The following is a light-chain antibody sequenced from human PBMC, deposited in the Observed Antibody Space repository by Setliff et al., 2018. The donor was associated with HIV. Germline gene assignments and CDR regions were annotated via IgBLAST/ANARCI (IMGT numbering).Light chain of an antibody. CDR3: SSYTSSSPYV. J-gene: IGLJ1*01. CDR2: EVT. CDR1: SSDIGGYNF. Sequence: LTQPASVSGSPGQSITISCTGTSSDIGGYNFVSWYQHHPGKAPKLMIYEVTNRPSGVSNRFSGSKSGNTASLTISGLQADDEADYYCSSYTSSSPYVFGTG. V-gene: IGLV2-14*01.